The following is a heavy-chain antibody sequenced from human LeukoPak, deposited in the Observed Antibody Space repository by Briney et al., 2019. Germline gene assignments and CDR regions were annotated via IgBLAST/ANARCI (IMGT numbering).Heavy chain of an antibody. Sequence: GGSLRLSCAASGFTFSYHWMTWVRQAPGKGLEWVANIKQDGSEKYYVDSVKGRFTISRDNAKSSLFLQMNGLRVEDTAVYYCARALVATFEAFWFDPWGQGTLVTVSS. J-gene: IGHJ5*02. D-gene: IGHD5-12*01. CDR1: GFTFSYHW. CDR3: ARALVATFEAFWFDP. V-gene: IGHV3-7*01. CDR2: IKQDGSEK.